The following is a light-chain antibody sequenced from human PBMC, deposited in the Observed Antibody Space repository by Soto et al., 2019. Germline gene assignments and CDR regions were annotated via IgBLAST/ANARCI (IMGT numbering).Light chain of an antibody. CDR3: SSYTSTSTLVV. CDR1: SSDIGSHDY. V-gene: IGLV2-14*03. Sequence: QSAPTQPASVSGSPGQSITISCTGTSSDIGSHDYVSWYQHHPGKAPKLMIYDVSNRPSGVSNRFSVSKSGNTASLTISGLQAEDEADYYCSSYTSTSTLVVFGGGTKVTVL. J-gene: IGLJ2*01. CDR2: DVS.